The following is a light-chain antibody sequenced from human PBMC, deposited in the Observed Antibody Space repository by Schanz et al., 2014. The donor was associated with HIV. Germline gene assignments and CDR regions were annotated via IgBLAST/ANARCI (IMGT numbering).Light chain of an antibody. CDR2: DDN. Sequence: QSVVTQPPSASGTPGQRVTISCSGSSSNIGSNTVNWYQQLPGTAPKLLIYDDNQRPSGVPDRFSGSKSGTSVSLAISGLQSEDEADYYCAVWDDNLKGHVFGGGTKVTVL. J-gene: IGLJ2*01. CDR3: AVWDDNLKGHV. CDR1: SSNIGSNT. V-gene: IGLV1-44*01.